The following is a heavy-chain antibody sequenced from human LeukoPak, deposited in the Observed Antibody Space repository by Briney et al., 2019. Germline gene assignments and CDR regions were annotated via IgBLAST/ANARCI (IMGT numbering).Heavy chain of an antibody. Sequence: ASVKVSCKASGGTFSSYAISWVRQAPGQGLEWMGRIIPIFGTANYAQKFQGRVTITTDESTSTAYMELSSLRSEDTAVYYCARDLLNTYYYDSSGYCSLDYWGQGTLVTVSS. CDR1: GGTFSSYA. CDR3: ARDLLNTYYYDSSGYCSLDY. V-gene: IGHV1-69*05. J-gene: IGHJ4*02. D-gene: IGHD3-22*01. CDR2: IIPIFGTA.